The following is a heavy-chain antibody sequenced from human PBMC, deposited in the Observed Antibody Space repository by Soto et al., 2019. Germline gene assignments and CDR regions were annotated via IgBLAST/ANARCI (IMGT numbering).Heavy chain of an antibody. CDR2: ISSSSSYT. CDR1: GFTFSDYY. D-gene: IGHD3-9*01. Sequence: SGFTFSDYYMSWIRQAPGKGLEWVSYISSSSSYTNYAAPVKGRFTISRDDSKSIAYVQMNSLKTEDTAVYYCAKRYFGGLDAFDIWGQGIMVTVSS. J-gene: IGHJ3*02. CDR3: AKRYFGGLDAFDI. V-gene: IGHV3-11*03.